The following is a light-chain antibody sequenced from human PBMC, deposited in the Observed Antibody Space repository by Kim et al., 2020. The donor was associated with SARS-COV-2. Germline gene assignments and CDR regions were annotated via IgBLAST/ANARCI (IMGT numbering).Light chain of an antibody. J-gene: IGKJ4*01. V-gene: IGKV1-9*01. CDR3: QTLDSYPRLT. Sequence: DIQLTQSPSFLSASVGDRVTITCRASQGISSYLAWYQQKPGKAPKLLIYAASTLQSGVPSRFSGSGSGTEFTLTISSLQPEDFATYYCQTLDSYPRLTFGGGTKVDIK. CDR2: AAS. CDR1: QGISSY.